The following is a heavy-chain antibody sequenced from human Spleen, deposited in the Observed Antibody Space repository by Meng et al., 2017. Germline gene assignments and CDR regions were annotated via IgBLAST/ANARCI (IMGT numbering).Heavy chain of an antibody. CDR1: GYTFTNVD. CDR2: MNPNSGKT. D-gene: IGHD1-7*01. V-gene: IGHV1-8*01. J-gene: IGHJ4*02. Sequence: HVQLVQSGAEVKKPGASMKVSCKAAGYTFTNVDINWVRQATGQGLEWMGWMNPNSGKTGYAEKFQGRVTMTRDTSISTAYMELSSLTSQDTAVYYCARGTGTGFDYWGQGALVTVSS. CDR3: ARGTGTGFDY.